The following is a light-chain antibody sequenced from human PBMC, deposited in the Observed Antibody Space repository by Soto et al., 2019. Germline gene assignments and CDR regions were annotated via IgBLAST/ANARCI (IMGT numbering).Light chain of an antibody. CDR2: EVS. Sequence: LTQPASVSGSPGQSITISCAGTSSDVGNYTYVSWYQQHPGKAPKLINYEVSKWPSGVPDRFSGSKSGNTASLTVSGLQAEDEADYYCTSYAGSNTYVFGTGTKVTVL. CDR1: SSDVGNYTY. CDR3: TSYAGSNTYV. V-gene: IGLV2-8*01. J-gene: IGLJ1*01.